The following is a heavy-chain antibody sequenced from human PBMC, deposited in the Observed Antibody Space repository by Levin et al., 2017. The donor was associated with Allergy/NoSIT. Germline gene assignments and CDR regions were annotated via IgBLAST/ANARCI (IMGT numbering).Heavy chain of an antibody. D-gene: IGHD3-3*01. V-gene: IGHV3-48*03. CDR1: GFTFSSYE. CDR3: ARQLGNFWSGYNYFDY. J-gene: IGHJ4*02. CDR2: ISSTGSTI. Sequence: GEPLKISCAASGFTFSSYEMNWVRRAPGKGLEWVSYISSTGSTIYSADSVKGRFTISRDNAKNSLYLHMNSLRAEDTAVYYCARQLGNFWSGYNYFDYWGQGTLVTVSS.